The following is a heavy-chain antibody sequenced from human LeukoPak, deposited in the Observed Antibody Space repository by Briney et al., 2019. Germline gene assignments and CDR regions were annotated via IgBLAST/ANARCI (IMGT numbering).Heavy chain of an antibody. CDR3: ARDQDYSMDV. CDR1: GFTFSNYW. Sequence: GGSLRLSCAASGFTFSNYWMSWVRQAPGKGLEWVANIKQDGSEKYYVDSVKGRFTVSRDNSKNTLYLHMNSLRAEDTALYYCARDQDYSMDVWGQGTTVTVSS. J-gene: IGHJ6*02. CDR2: IKQDGSEK. V-gene: IGHV3-7*01.